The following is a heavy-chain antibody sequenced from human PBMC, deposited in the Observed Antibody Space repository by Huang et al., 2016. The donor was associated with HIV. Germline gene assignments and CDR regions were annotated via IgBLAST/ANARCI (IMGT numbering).Heavy chain of an antibody. CDR1: GASISSGSYY. V-gene: IGHV4-61*09. Sequence: QVQLQESGPGLVKPSQTLSLTCTFSGASISSGSYYWTWIRQPAGKGLEWIVHIYTSGSPNYNPSLKSRVTISIDTSKNHFSLRLNSVTAADTAVYYCATWPPGSQMRAFDIWGPGTMITVSS. J-gene: IGHJ3*02. CDR2: IYTSGSP. D-gene: IGHD2-15*01. CDR3: ATWPPGSQMRAFDI.